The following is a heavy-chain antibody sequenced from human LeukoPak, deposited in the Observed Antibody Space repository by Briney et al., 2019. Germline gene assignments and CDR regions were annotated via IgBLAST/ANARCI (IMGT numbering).Heavy chain of an antibody. CDR1: GFTFSNYA. CDR2: IRYDGSNK. V-gene: IGHV3-30*02. CDR3: AKGRYGDYVN. D-gene: IGHD4-17*01. Sequence: GGSLRLSCAASGFTFSNYAMSWVRQAPGKGLEWVAFIRYDGSNKYYADSVKGRFTISRDNSKNTLYLQMNSLRAEDTAVYYCAKGRYGDYVNRGQGTLVTVSS. J-gene: IGHJ4*02.